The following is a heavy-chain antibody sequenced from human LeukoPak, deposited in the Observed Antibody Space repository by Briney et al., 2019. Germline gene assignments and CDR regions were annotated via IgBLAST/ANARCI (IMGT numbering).Heavy chain of an antibody. Sequence: SETLSLTCTVSGYSISSGYYWGWIRQPPGKGLEWIGSIYHSGSTYYNPSLKSRVTISVDTSKNQFSLKLSSVTAADTAVYYCVRDGIIVGATGAFDIWGQGTMVTVSS. D-gene: IGHD1-26*01. CDR3: VRDGIIVGATGAFDI. CDR2: IYHSGST. CDR1: GYSISSGYY. V-gene: IGHV4-38-2*02. J-gene: IGHJ3*02.